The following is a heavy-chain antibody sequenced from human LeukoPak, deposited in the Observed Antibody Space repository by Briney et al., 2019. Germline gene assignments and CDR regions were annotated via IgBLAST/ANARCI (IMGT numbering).Heavy chain of an antibody. D-gene: IGHD5-12*01. CDR2: ISSAGSHI. CDR3: ARDRDYSGYELDY. J-gene: IGHJ4*02. V-gene: IGHV3-21*01. CDR1: GFSFSSYN. Sequence: GGSLRLSCAASGFSFSSYNMNWVRQAPGKGLEWVSSISSAGSHIYYADSVRGRFTLSRDNARNSLYLQMNSLRAEDTAVYYCARDRDYSGYELDYWGQGTLVTDSS.